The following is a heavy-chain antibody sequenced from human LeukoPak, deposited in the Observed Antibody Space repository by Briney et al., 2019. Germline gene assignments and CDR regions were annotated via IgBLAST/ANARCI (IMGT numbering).Heavy chain of an antibody. V-gene: IGHV3-74*01. CDR3: ARDGGSYLPHDAFDI. CDR1: GFTFSSYW. Sequence: PGGSLGLSCAASGFTFSSYWMHWVRQAPGKGLVWVSRINSDGSSTSYADSVKGRFTISRDNAKNTLYLQMNSLRAEDTAVYYCARDGGSYLPHDAFDIWGQGTMVTVSS. CDR2: INSDGSST. D-gene: IGHD1-26*01. J-gene: IGHJ3*02.